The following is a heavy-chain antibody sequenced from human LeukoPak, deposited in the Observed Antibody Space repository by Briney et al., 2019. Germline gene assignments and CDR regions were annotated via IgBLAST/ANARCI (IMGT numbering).Heavy chain of an antibody. CDR3: ARVDYGDYSMDV. J-gene: IGHJ6*02. D-gene: IGHD4-17*01. CDR1: GYTFTGYY. V-gene: IGHV1-2*02. CDR2: IHLNSGGT. Sequence: ASVKVSCKASGYTFTGYYMHWVRQAPGQGLEWMGWIHLNSGGTKYAQKFQGRVTMTRDTSISTAYMELSSLRSDDTAVYYCARVDYGDYSMDVWGQGTTVTVS.